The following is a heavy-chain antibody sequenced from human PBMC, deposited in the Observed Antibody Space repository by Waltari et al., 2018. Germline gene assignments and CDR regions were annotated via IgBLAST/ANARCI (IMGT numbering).Heavy chain of an antibody. CDR2: IDSGGST. V-gene: IGHV3-53*01. J-gene: IGHJ3*02. CDR1: GFTVSSNY. D-gene: IGHD3-3*01. CDR3: ARVFRDFWSGDDAFDI. Sequence: EVQLVESGGGLIQPGGSLRLSCAASGFTVSSNYMSWVRQAPGKGLEWVAVIDSGGSTYYADSVKGRFTISRDNSKNTLYLQMNSLRAEDTAVYYCARVFRDFWSGDDAFDIWGQGTMVTVSS.